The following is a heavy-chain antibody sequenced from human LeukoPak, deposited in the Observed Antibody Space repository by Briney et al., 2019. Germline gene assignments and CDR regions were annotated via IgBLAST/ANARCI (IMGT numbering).Heavy chain of an antibody. CDR3: ARDLIKRGDRTGAFDI. CDR2: IYSGGST. Sequence: GGSLRLSCAASGLSVSTNYLSWVRQAPGKGLEWVSVIYSGGSTYYAASVKGRFTISRDNSKNTLYLQMNSLRAEDTAVYYCARDLIKRGDRTGAFDIWGQGTMVTVSS. J-gene: IGHJ3*02. V-gene: IGHV3-53*01. CDR1: GLSVSTNY. D-gene: IGHD1-14*01.